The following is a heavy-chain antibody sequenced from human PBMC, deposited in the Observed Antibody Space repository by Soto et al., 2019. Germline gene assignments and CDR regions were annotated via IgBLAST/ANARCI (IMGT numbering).Heavy chain of an antibody. D-gene: IGHD2-15*01. CDR3: ARHTPAISISDH. J-gene: IGHJ4*02. V-gene: IGHV4-39*01. CDR1: GGSICGSSYY. Sequence: QLQLQESGPGLVKPSEPLSLTCTVSGGSICGSSYYWGWIRQRPGMGLEWIGSICFSGSTYYNPSHKSRVTISVDTSKNQFSLKLSSVTAADTAVYYCARHTPAISISDHWGQGTLVTVSS. CDR2: ICFSGST.